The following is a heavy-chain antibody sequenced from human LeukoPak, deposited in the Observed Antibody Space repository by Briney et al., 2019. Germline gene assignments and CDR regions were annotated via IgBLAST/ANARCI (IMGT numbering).Heavy chain of an antibody. CDR3: ARDAPDYYDSSGYHPPDY. CDR1: GFTFSSYA. V-gene: IGHV3-23*01. Sequence: GGSLRLSCAASGFTFSSYAMSWVRQAPGKGLEWVSAISGSGGSTYYADSVKGRFTISRDNSKDTLYLQMNSLRAEDTAVYYCARDAPDYYDSSGYHPPDYWGQGTLVTVSS. CDR2: ISGSGGST. D-gene: IGHD3-22*01. J-gene: IGHJ4*02.